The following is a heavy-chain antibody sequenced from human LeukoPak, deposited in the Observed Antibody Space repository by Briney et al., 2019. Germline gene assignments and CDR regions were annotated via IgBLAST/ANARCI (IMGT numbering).Heavy chain of an antibody. J-gene: IGHJ6*03. CDR3: ARDPYSGNYGNYYYYYMDV. CDR2: ISFSGNTI. CDR1: GFTFSDYY. V-gene: IGHV3-11*04. D-gene: IGHD1-26*01. Sequence: GGSLRLSCAASGFTFSDYYMSWIRQAPGKGLDWVSYISFSGNTIYYADSVKGRFTISRDNAKNSLYLQMNSLGPEDTAVYYCARDPYSGNYGNYYYYYMDVWGKGTTVTVSS.